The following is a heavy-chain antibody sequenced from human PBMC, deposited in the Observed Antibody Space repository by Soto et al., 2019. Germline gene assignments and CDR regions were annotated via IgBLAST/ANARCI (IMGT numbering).Heavy chain of an antibody. CDR2: IYHSGGT. D-gene: IGHD2-21*01. J-gene: IGHJ4*02. Sequence: QLQLQESGSGLVKPSQTLSLTCAVSGGSISSGGYSWSWIRQPPGKGLEWIGYIYHSGGTYYNPSLXGXAXIXXDRSKNQFSLTWSSVTAADTAVYYCARGNVVAIDYWGQGTLVTVSS. CDR1: GGSISSGGYS. CDR3: ARGNVVAIDY. V-gene: IGHV4-30-2*01.